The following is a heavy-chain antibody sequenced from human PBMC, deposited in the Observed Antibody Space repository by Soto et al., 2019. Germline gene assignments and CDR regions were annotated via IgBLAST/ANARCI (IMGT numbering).Heavy chain of an antibody. Sequence: ASVKVSCKASGYTFTGYFVHWVRQAPGQGLEWMGWISAYNGNTNYAQKLQGRVTMTTDTSTSTAYMELRSLRPDDTAVYYCARNSKAIFGVVSYYYGMDVWGQGTTVTVSS. V-gene: IGHV1-18*04. CDR3: ARNSKAIFGVVSYYYGMDV. CDR2: ISAYNGNT. J-gene: IGHJ6*02. CDR1: GYTFTGYF. D-gene: IGHD3-3*01.